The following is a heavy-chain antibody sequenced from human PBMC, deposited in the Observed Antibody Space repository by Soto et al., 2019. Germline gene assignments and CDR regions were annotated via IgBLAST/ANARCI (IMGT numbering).Heavy chain of an antibody. D-gene: IGHD2-15*01. J-gene: IGHJ6*02. V-gene: IGHV1-69*13. CDR2: VIPIFGTT. CDR3: ARGVLVAGTEFYYYGMDV. CDR1: GGTFSSYA. Sequence: SVKVSCKASGGTFSSYASNWVRQAPGQGLEWMGRVIPIFGTTNYAQKFQGRVTITADESTRTAYMELSSLRSEDTAVYYCARGVLVAGTEFYYYGMDVWGQGTTVTVSS.